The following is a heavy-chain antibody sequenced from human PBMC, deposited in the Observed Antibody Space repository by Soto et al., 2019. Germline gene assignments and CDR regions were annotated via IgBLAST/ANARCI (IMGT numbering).Heavy chain of an antibody. Sequence: PGESLKISCKGSGYTFATYWIGWVRQMPGKGLEWMGIIYPGDSETRYSPSFEGQVTISADKSTSTAYLQWSSLEASDTAMYFCARTYYSGSGSYFIPDYWGPGTLVTVSS. D-gene: IGHD3-10*01. CDR1: GYTFATYW. J-gene: IGHJ4*02. CDR3: ARTYYSGSGSYFIPDY. V-gene: IGHV5-51*01. CDR2: IYPGDSET.